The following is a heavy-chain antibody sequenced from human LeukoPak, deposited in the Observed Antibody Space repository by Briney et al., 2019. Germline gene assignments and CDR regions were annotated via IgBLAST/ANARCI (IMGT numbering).Heavy chain of an antibody. CDR2: INHSGST. D-gene: IGHD3/OR15-3a*01. V-gene: IGHV4-34*01. CDR1: GGSFSGYY. J-gene: IGHJ6*03. CDR3: ARHGLKDSLGDYYYYYMDV. Sequence: SETLSLTCAVYGGSFSGYYWSWIRQPPGKGREWIGEINHSGSTNYNPSLKSRVTISVDTSKNQFSLKLSSVTAADTAVYYCARHGLKDSLGDYYYYYMDVWGKGTTVTISS.